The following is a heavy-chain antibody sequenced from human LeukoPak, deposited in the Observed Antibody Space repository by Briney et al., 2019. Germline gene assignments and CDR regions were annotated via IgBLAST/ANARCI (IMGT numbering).Heavy chain of an antibody. J-gene: IGHJ4*02. CDR2: INPNSGGT. Sequence: EASVKLSCKASGYTFTAYYVHWVRQAPGQGLEWMGWINPNSGGTNYAQTFQGRVTLTRDTSISTAYMELSRLSSDDTAVYYCAREISVAGTMIDYWGQGTPVTVSS. CDR3: AREISVAGTMIDY. CDR1: GYTFTAYY. V-gene: IGHV1-2*02. D-gene: IGHD6-19*01.